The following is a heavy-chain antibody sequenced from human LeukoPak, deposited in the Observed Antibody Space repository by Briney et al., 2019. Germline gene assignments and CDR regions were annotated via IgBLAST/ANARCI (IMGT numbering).Heavy chain of an antibody. CDR3: ARRPDYYYYGMDV. CDR2: ISSSGSTI. V-gene: IGHV3-48*03. CDR1: GFTFSSYE. Sequence: PGGSLRLSCAASGFTFSSYEMNWVRQAPGKGLEWVSYISSSGSTIYYADFVKGRFTISRDNAKNSLFLQMNSLRAEDTAVYYCARRPDYYYYGMDVWGQGTTVTVSS. J-gene: IGHJ6*02.